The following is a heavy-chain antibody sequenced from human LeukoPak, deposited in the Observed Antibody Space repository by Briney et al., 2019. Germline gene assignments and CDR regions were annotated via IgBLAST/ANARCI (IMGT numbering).Heavy chain of an antibody. CDR2: IKQDGSEK. CDR1: GFSFSDYW. Sequence: GGSLRLSCAASGFSFSDYWMSWVRQAPGKGLEWVANIKQDGSEKYYVDSVKGRVTISRDNAKNSLYLQMNSLRAEDTAVYCCAKLRGSNGARRYYFGYWGQGTQVTVSS. D-gene: IGHD1-26*01. V-gene: IGHV3-7*01. CDR3: AKLRGSNGARRYYFGY. J-gene: IGHJ4*02.